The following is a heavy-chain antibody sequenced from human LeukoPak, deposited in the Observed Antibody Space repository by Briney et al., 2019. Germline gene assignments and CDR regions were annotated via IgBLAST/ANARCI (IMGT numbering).Heavy chain of an antibody. D-gene: IGHD4-17*01. CDR3: AKELHDYGDYDYYYYGMDV. CDR2: ISYDGSNK. J-gene: IGHJ6*02. CDR1: GFTFSSYG. Sequence: GRSLRLSCAASGFTFSSYGMHWVRQSPGKGLEWVAVISYDGSNKYYADSVKGRFTISRDNSKNTLYLQMNSLRAEDTAVYYCAKELHDYGDYDYYYYGMDVWGQGTTVTVSS. V-gene: IGHV3-30*18.